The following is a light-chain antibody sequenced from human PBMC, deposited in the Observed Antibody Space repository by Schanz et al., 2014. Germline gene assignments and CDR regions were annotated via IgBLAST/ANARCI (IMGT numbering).Light chain of an antibody. CDR3: QQYDTLPLT. V-gene: IGKV3D-15*01. Sequence: EIVMTQSPATLSVSPGERVTLSCRASQSVSSNLAWFQQKPGQAPRLLIYDASTRATGIPDRFSGSGSGTDFTLTISRLEPEDFAVYYCQQYDTLPLTFGGGTKVEIK. CDR2: DAS. J-gene: IGKJ4*01. CDR1: QSVSSN.